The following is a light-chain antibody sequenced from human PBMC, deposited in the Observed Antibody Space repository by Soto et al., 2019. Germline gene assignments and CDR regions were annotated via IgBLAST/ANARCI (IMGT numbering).Light chain of an antibody. V-gene: IGKV2-30*01. J-gene: IGKJ5*01. CDR3: LQGTHWPLT. Sequence: DVVMTQSPLSLPVTLGQPASISCRSSQSLVYSDGNTYLNWFQQRPGQSPRRLIFKVSSRDSGVPDRFSDSGSGTDFTLRISRVEAEDVGVYYCLQGTHWPLTFGQGTRLEIK. CDR2: KVS. CDR1: QSLVYSDGNTY.